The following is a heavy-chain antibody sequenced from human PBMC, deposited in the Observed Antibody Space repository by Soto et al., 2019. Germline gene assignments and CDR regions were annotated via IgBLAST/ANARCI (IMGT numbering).Heavy chain of an antibody. D-gene: IGHD1-1*01. CDR2: ITATGDRT. Sequence: GGSLRLSCADSGFSFSTYSMSWVRQTPGKGLEWVSAITATGDRTYYADSVTGRFTISRDNSKKTHYLQMTSLRAEDTAMYYCATRNGYFEYWGQGT. CDR3: ATRNGYFEY. V-gene: IGHV3-23*01. CDR1: GFSFSTYS. J-gene: IGHJ4*02.